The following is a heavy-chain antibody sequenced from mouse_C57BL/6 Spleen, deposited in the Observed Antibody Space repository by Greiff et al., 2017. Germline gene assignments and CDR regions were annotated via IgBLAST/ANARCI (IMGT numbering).Heavy chain of an antibody. CDR2: INPNNGGT. CDR1: GYTFTDYN. Sequence: VQLQQSGPELVKPGASVKMSCKASGYTFTDYNMHWVKQSHGKSLEWIGYINPNNGGTSYNQKFKGKATLTVNKSSSTAYMELRSLTSEDSAVYYCARHLYGSSLYYYAMDYWGQGTSVTVSS. J-gene: IGHJ4*01. CDR3: ARHLYGSSLYYYAMDY. D-gene: IGHD1-1*01. V-gene: IGHV1-22*01.